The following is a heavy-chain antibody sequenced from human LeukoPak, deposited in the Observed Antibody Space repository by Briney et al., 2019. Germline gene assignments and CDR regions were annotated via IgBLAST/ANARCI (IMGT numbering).Heavy chain of an antibody. CDR1: GFTFSSYS. CDR3: ARDYDSSGYYSVKQFDAFDI. D-gene: IGHD3-22*01. CDR2: IWYDGSNK. Sequence: GGSLRLSCAASGFTFSSYSMNWVRQAPGKGLEWVAVIWYDGSNKYYADSVKGRFTISRDNSKNTLYLQMSSLRAEDTAVYYCARDYDSSGYYSVKQFDAFDIWGQGTMVTVSS. V-gene: IGHV3-33*08. J-gene: IGHJ3*02.